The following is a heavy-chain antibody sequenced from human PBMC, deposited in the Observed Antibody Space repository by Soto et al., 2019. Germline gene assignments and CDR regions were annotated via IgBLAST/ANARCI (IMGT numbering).Heavy chain of an antibody. CDR2: IYHSEST. D-gene: IGHD5-18*01. CDR1: GYSISSGYY. V-gene: IGHV4-38-2*02. Sequence: LSLTCAVSGYSISSGYYWGWIRQPPGKGLEWIGSIYHSESTYYNPSLKSRVTISVDTSKNQFSLKLSSVTAADTAVYYCARDRGYSYGLYYYYYYGMDVWGQGTTVTVSS. J-gene: IGHJ6*02. CDR3: ARDRGYSYGLYYYYYYGMDV.